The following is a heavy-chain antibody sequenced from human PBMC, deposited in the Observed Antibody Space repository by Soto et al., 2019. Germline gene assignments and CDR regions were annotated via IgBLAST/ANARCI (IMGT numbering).Heavy chain of an antibody. CDR2: ISGSGGST. CDR1: GFTFSSYA. V-gene: IGHV3-23*01. CDR3: AKGEKAAVGGMDV. D-gene: IGHD6-13*01. J-gene: IGHJ6*02. Sequence: GSLRLSCATSGFTFSSYAMSWVRQAPGKGLEWVSAISGSGGSTYYADSVKGRFTISRDNSKNTLYLQMNSLRAEDTAVYYCAKGEKAAVGGMDVWGQGTTVTVSS.